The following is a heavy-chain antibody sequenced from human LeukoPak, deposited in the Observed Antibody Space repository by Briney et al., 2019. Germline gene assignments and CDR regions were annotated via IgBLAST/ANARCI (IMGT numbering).Heavy chain of an antibody. D-gene: IGHD3-22*01. CDR3: AKTKITLILVANPLSGAFDM. V-gene: IGHV3-23*01. Sequence: GGSLRLSCAASGFTFSSYAMTWVRQAPGKGLEWVSGIGGSASSSKHYAESVMGRFTISRDNSKDTLYLEMNSLRVDDTATYYCAKTKITLILVANPLSGAFDMWGQGTLVTVSS. J-gene: IGHJ3*02. CDR1: GFTFSSYA. CDR2: IGGSASSSK.